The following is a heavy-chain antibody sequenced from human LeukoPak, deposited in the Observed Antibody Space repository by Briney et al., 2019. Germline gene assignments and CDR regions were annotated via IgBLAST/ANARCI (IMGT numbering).Heavy chain of an antibody. CDR1: GFTVSSNY. V-gene: IGHV3-66*02. CDR3: ARSAIVPGDDY. Sequence: GGSLRLSCAASGFTVSSNYMSWVRQAPGKGLEWVSVIYSGGSTYYADSVKGRFTISRDNSKSTLYLQMNSLRAEDTAVYYCARSAIVPGDDYWGQGTLVTVSS. J-gene: IGHJ4*02. D-gene: IGHD1-26*01. CDR2: IYSGGST.